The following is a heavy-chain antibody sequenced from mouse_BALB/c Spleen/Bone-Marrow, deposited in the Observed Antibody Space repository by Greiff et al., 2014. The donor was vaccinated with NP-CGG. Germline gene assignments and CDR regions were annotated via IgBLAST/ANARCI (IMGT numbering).Heavy chain of an antibody. CDR1: GFSLTSYG. Sequence: VNVVESGPGLVAPSQGLSITCTVSGFSLTSYGVHWVRQPPGKGLEWLGVIWAGGSTNYNSALMSRLSIRKDNSKSQVFLKMNSLQTDDTAMYYCARVYLWYFDVWGAGTTVTVSS. D-gene: IGHD2-3*01. V-gene: IGHV2-9*02. J-gene: IGHJ1*01. CDR3: ARVYLWYFDV. CDR2: IWAGGST.